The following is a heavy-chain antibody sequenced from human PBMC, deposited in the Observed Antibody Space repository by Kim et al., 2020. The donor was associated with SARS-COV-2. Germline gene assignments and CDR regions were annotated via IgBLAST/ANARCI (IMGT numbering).Heavy chain of an antibody. CDR2: IIPILGIA. Sequence: SVKVSCKASGGTFSSYGISWVQQAPGQGLEWMGRIIPILGIANYAQKFQGRVTITADKSTSTAYMELSSLRSEDTAVYYCARDAVKYSSSWYYNYWGQGTLVTVSS. V-gene: IGHV1-69*04. CDR1: GGTFSSYG. CDR3: ARDAVKYSSSWYYNY. J-gene: IGHJ4*02. D-gene: IGHD6-13*01.